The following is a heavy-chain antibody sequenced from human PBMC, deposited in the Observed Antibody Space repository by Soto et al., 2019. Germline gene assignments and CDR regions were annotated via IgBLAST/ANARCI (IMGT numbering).Heavy chain of an antibody. Sequence: QVQLVESGGDLVKPGGSLRLSCAASGFTFSEYYMTWIRQAPGKGLEWLSYISTSSSYTNYADSVKGRFTISRDNAKNSLYLQMNSLRAEDTAVYYCARRRGGDFDYWGQGILVTVSS. CDR1: GFTFSEYY. CDR2: ISTSSSYT. J-gene: IGHJ4*02. CDR3: ARRRGGDFDY. V-gene: IGHV3-11*05. D-gene: IGHD3-10*01.